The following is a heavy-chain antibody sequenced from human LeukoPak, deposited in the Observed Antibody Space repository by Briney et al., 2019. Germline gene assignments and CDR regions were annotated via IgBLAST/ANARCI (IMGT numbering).Heavy chain of an antibody. D-gene: IGHD3-22*01. J-gene: IGHJ5*02. CDR3: ARCMIVVAPKWRWFDP. CDR2: IYHSGST. Sequence: SQTLSLTCAVSGGSISSGGYSWSWIRQPPGKGLEWIGYIYHSGSTYYNPSLKSRVTISVDRSKNQFSLKLSSVTAADTAVYYCARCMIVVAPKWRWFDPWGQGTLVTVSS. CDR1: GGSISSGGYS. V-gene: IGHV4-30-2*01.